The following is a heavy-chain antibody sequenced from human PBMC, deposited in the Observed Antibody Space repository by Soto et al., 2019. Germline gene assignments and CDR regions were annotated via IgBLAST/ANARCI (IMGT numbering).Heavy chain of an antibody. CDR3: AKDRSGVVRGVIYYYYGMDV. CDR1: GFTFSSYA. J-gene: IGHJ6*02. D-gene: IGHD3-10*01. CDR2: ISGSGGST. V-gene: IGHV3-23*01. Sequence: GGSLRLSCAASGFTFSSYAMSWVRQAPGKGLEWVSAISGSGGSTYYADSVKGRFTISRDNSKNTLYLQMNSLRAEDTAVYYCAKDRSGVVRGVIYYYYGMDVWGQGTTVTVSS.